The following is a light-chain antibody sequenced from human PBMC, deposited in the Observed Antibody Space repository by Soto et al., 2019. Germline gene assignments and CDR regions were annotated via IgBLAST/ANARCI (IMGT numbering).Light chain of an antibody. CDR2: GAS. Sequence: DIKITQSPSSLSASVGDRVTITCRASEDISNYLAWYQQKPGKVPKLLIYGASTLQSGVPSRFSGSGSGTDFTLTISSLQTEDVATYYCQNYNRAPWTFGQGTKVESK. V-gene: IGKV1-27*01. J-gene: IGKJ1*01. CDR3: QNYNRAPWT. CDR1: EDISNY.